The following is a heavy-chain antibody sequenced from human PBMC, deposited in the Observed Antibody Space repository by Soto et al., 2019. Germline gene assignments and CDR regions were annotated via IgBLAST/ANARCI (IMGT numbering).Heavy chain of an antibody. D-gene: IGHD5-12*01. V-gene: IGHV4-31*03. Sequence: KPSETLSLTCTVSGASISIGRSYWSCIRQHPGKGLEWIGYMFYSGSTYYHPSLKSRVNISADTSKNQFSLRLTSVTPADTAVYYCARDNGYGHFDSWGQGTLVTVSS. CDR1: GASISIGRSY. J-gene: IGHJ4*02. CDR2: MFYSGST. CDR3: ARDNGYGHFDS.